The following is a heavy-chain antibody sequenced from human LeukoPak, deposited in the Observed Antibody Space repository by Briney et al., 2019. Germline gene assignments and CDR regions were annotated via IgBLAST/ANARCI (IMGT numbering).Heavy chain of an antibody. V-gene: IGHV4-30-2*01. Sequence: PSETLSLTCTVSGGSISSGGYYWSWIRQPPGKGLEWIGYIYHSGSTYYNPSLKSRVTISVDRSKNQFSLKLSSVTAADTAVYYCARRYCSTCPTGHAFDLWGQGTMVTVSS. D-gene: IGHD2-2*01. CDR3: ARRYCSTCPTGHAFDL. CDR2: IYHSGST. CDR1: GGSISSGGYY. J-gene: IGHJ3*01.